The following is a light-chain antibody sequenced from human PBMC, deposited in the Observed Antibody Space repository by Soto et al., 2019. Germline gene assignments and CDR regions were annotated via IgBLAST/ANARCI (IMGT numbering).Light chain of an antibody. CDR1: QSIINW. J-gene: IGKJ1*01. V-gene: IGKV1-5*03. CDR2: KAS. Sequence: DIQMTQSPSTLSASVGDRVTITCRASQSIINWLGWYQQKPGKAPKLLIYKASSLASGVPSRFSGSGSGTDFTLTINRLQPDDFATYYCQHYNSFPWTFGQGTKVEIK. CDR3: QHYNSFPWT.